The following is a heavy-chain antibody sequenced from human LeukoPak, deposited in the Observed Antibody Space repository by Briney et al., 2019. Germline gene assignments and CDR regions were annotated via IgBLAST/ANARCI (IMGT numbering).Heavy chain of an antibody. J-gene: IGHJ4*02. Sequence: GGSLRLSCAASGFTLSSYSMNWVRQAPGKGLEWVSSISSSSSYIYYADSVKGRFTISRDNAKNSLYLQMNSLRAEDTAVYYCARGALMCSGGSCYDYWGQGTLVTVSS. CDR2: ISSSSSYI. D-gene: IGHD2-15*01. CDR3: ARGALMCSGGSCYDY. V-gene: IGHV3-21*01. CDR1: GFTLSSYS.